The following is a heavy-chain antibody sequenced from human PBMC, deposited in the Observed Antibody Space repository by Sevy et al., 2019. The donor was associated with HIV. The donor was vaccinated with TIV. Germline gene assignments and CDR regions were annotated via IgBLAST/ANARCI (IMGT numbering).Heavy chain of an antibody. J-gene: IGHJ3*02. D-gene: IGHD3-10*01. Sequence: GGSLRLSCAASGFTFSDHYMDWVRQAPGKGLEWLGRTRNKANSYTTEYAASVKGRFTISRDDSKNSLYLQMNSLKTEDTAVYYSAVSLWFGELSDNDAFDIWGQGTMVTVSS. V-gene: IGHV3-72*01. CDR1: GFTFSDHY. CDR3: AVSLWFGELSDNDAFDI. CDR2: TRNKANSYTT.